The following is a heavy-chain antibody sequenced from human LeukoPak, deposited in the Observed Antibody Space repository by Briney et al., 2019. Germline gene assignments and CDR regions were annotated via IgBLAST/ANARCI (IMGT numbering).Heavy chain of an antibody. J-gene: IGHJ6*02. V-gene: IGHV3-30-3*01. CDR1: GFTFSSYA. D-gene: IGHD2-2*01. CDR3: ASPTQLPLKFYYYGMDV. CDR2: ISYDGSNK. Sequence: GESLRLSCAASGFTFSSYAMSWVRQAPGKGLEWVAIISYDGSNKYYADSVKGRFTISRDYSKNTLYLQMNSLIAEDTAVYYCASPTQLPLKFYYYGMDVWGQGTTVTVSS.